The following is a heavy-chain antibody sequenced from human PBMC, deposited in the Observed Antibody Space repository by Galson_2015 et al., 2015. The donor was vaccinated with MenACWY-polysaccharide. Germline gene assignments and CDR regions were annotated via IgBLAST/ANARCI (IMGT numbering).Heavy chain of an antibody. CDR2: ISASDSEP. D-gene: IGHD2-8*01. CDR1: GSRCAGYW. CDR3: GRVYPGNYYAMDV. V-gene: IGHV5-51*01. Sequence: QSGAAVKKPGESLRISCKVSGSRCAGYWVGWVRQMSGKGLEWMGIISASDSEPRYNPSFQGQVTITADRSTSTAYLHLGSLKASDTAMYYCGRVYPGNYYAMDVWGQGTTVIVTS. J-gene: IGHJ6*02.